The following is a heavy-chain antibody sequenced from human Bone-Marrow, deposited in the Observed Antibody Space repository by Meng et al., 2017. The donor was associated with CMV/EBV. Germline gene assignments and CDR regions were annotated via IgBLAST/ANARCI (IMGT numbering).Heavy chain of an antibody. V-gene: IGHV1-2*02. J-gene: IGHJ3*02. CDR2: INPNSGGR. D-gene: IGHD2-2*01. CDR3: ARGYCSSTSCYRASYACDI. Sequence: ASVKVSCKASGYTFTGYYMHWVRQAPGQGLEWMGWINPNSGGRNYAQKFQGRVTMTRDTSISTAYMELSRLRSDDTAVYYCARGYCSSTSCYRASYACDIWGQGTMVTVAS. CDR1: GYTFTGYY.